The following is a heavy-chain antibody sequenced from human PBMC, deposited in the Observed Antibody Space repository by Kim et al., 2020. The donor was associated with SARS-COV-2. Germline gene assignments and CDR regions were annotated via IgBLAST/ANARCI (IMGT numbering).Heavy chain of an antibody. D-gene: IGHD2-15*01. J-gene: IGHJ4*02. Sequence: GRFTISRDNSKNTLYLKMNSLRAEDTAVYYCAKEYCSGGSCYSEGAGFDYWGQGTLVTVSS. CDR3: AKEYCSGGSCYSEGAGFDY. V-gene: IGHV3-30*02.